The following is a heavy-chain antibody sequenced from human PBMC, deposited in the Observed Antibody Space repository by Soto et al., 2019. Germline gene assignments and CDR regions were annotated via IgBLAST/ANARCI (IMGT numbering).Heavy chain of an antibody. J-gene: IGHJ3*02. CDR2: VNANSGNT. CDR3: ARASYLDPAFDI. D-gene: IGHD2-2*03. V-gene: IGHV1-8*02. Sequence: ASVKVSCKASGYTFTSYGISWVRQAPGQGLEWMGWVNANSGNTDYAQKFQGRVTMTRNTSIRTAYMELSSLRSEDTAVYYCARASYLDPAFDIWGQGTMVTVS. CDR1: GYTFTSYG.